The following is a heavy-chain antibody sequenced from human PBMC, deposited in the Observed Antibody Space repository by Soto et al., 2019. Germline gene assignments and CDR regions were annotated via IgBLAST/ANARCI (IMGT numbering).Heavy chain of an antibody. Sequence: QVQLQESGPRLVKPSETLSLPCSVSGSSFSNFYWSWIRQPAGKGLEWIGRIYTSGATSYNPSLKMRVTMSVDKSQAQMSLGVRSVTAADTAVYFCARGGIHLSYAFDYWGPGILVTVSA. CDR3: ARGGIHLSYAFDY. CDR2: IYTSGAT. V-gene: IGHV4-4*07. J-gene: IGHJ4*02. CDR1: GSSFSNFY. D-gene: IGHD2-21*01.